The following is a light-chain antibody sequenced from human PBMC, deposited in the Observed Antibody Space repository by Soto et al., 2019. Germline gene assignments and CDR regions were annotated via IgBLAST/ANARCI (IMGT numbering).Light chain of an antibody. Sequence: QSALTQPRSVSGSPGQSVTISCTGTSSDVGGYNYVSWYQQQSGKAPKLMIYDVSNRPSGVSNRFSGSKSGNTASLTISGLQAEDEADYYCSSYTSSSTPWVFGGGTKVTVL. J-gene: IGLJ3*02. CDR2: DVS. V-gene: IGLV2-14*01. CDR1: SSDVGGYNY. CDR3: SSYTSSSTPWV.